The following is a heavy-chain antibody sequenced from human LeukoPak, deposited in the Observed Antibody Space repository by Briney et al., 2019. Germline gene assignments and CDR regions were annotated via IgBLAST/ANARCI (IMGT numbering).Heavy chain of an antibody. CDR3: ARHPGLRFSSQTYYYYYGMDV. D-gene: IGHD3-3*01. CDR1: GYSFTSYW. J-gene: IGHJ6*02. Sequence: GESLKISCKGPGYSFTSYWIGWVRQMPGKGLEWMGIIYPGDSDTRYSPSFQGQVAISADKSISTAYLQWSSLKASDTAMYYCARHPGLRFSSQTYYYYYGMDVWGQGTTVTVSS. CDR2: IYPGDSDT. V-gene: IGHV5-51*01.